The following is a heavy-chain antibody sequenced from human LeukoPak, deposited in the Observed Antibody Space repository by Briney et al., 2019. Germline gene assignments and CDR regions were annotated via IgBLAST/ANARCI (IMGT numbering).Heavy chain of an antibody. CDR1: GYTFTSYG. Sequence: ASVKVSCKASGYTFTSYGISWVRQAPGQGLEWMGWISAYNGNTNYAQKLQGRVTMTTDTSTSTAYMELRSLRSDDTAVYYCAREGLLLWFGERQTTAFDYWGQGTLVTVSS. CDR3: AREGLLLWFGERQTTAFDY. CDR2: ISAYNGNT. V-gene: IGHV1-18*01. J-gene: IGHJ4*02. D-gene: IGHD3-10*01.